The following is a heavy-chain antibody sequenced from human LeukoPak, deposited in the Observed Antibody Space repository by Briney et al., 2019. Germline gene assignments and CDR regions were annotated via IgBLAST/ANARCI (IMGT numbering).Heavy chain of an antibody. J-gene: IGHJ4*02. Sequence: PSETLSLTCAVYGGSFSGYYWSWIRQPLGKGLEWIGEINHSGSTNYNPSLKSRVTISVDTSKNQFPLKLSSVTAADTAVYYCARADLYYFDYWGQGTLVTVSS. CDR1: GGSFSGYY. CDR3: ARADLYYFDY. V-gene: IGHV4-34*01. CDR2: INHSGST.